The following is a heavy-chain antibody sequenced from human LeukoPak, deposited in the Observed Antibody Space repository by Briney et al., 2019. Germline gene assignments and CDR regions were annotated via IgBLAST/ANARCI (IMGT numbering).Heavy chain of an antibody. CDR2: IYSGGST. CDR3: AGGHSGWYDHDF. V-gene: IGHV3-53*01. J-gene: IGHJ4*02. Sequence: GGSLRLSCAASGFTVSSNYMSWVRQAPGKGLEWVSVIYSGGSTYYADSVKGRFTISRDTSKNTLYLQMNSLRAEDTAVYYCAGGHSGWYDHDFWGQGTLVTVSS. D-gene: IGHD6-19*01. CDR1: GFTVSSNY.